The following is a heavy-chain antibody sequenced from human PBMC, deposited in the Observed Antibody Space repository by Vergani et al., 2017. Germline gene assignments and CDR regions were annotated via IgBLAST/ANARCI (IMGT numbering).Heavy chain of an antibody. Sequence: VQLVESGGGVVQPGRSLRLSCAASGFTFDDYAMHWVRQAPGKGLEWVSGSSWNSGSIGYADAVKGRFTISRDNAKNSLYLQMNSLRPEDTAFYYCSTGRSGDRDMGISDSWGHGTLLTFSS. J-gene: IGHJ5*01. D-gene: IGHD4-17*01. CDR3: STGRSGDRDMGISDS. CDR2: SSWNSGSI. V-gene: IGHV3-9*01. CDR1: GFTFDDYA.